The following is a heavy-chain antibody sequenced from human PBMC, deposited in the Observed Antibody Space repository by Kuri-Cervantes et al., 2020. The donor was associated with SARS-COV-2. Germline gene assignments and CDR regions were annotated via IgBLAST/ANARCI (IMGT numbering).Heavy chain of an antibody. Sequence: SETLSLTCTVSGGSISSYYWSWIRQPPGKGLEWIGYIYYSGSTNYNPSLKRRATISVDTSKNQFSLKLSSVTAADTAVYYCARQGGIVVVPAALWGQGTLVTVSS. CDR2: IYYSGST. J-gene: IGHJ4*02. CDR1: GGSISSYY. D-gene: IGHD2-2*01. CDR3: ARQGGIVVVPAAL. V-gene: IGHV4-59*01.